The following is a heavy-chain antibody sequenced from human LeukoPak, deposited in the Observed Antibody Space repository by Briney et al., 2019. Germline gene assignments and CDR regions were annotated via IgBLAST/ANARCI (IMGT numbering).Heavy chain of an antibody. J-gene: IGHJ3*02. Sequence: GGSLRLSCAASGFTFSSYEMNWVRQAPGKGLEWVSYISSSGSTRYYAESVKGRFTISRDNAKNSLNLQMNSLRDEDTAVYYCARDHRLNTAFDIWGQGTMVTVSS. V-gene: IGHV3-48*03. CDR2: ISSSGSTR. CDR3: ARDHRLNTAFDI. CDR1: GFTFSSYE.